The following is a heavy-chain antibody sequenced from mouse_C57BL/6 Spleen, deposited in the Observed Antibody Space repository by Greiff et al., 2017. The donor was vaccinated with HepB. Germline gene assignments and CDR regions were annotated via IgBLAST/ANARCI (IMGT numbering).Heavy chain of an antibody. D-gene: IGHD2-4*01. CDR2: ISDGGSYT. CDR1: GFTFSSYA. CDR3: AREGLRGFAD. J-gene: IGHJ3*01. V-gene: IGHV5-4*03. Sequence: EVKVVESGGGLVKPGGSLKLSCAASGFTFSSYAMSWVRQTPEKRLEWVATISDGGSYTYYPDNVKGRFTISRDNAKNNLYLQMSHLKSEDTAVYYCAREGLRGFADWGQGTLVTVSA.